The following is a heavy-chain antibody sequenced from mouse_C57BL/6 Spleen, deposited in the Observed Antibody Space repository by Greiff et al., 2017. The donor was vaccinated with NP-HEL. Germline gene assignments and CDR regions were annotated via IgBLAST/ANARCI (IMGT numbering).Heavy chain of an antibody. J-gene: IGHJ4*01. CDR2: IWSGGST. Sequence: VQLVESGPGLVQPSQSLSITCTVSGFSLTSYGVHWVRQSPGKGLEWLGVIWSGGSTDYNAAFISSMSISKDNSKSQVFFKMNSLQADDTAIYYCARFSNYRYYAMDYWGQGTSVTVSS. CDR3: ARFSNYRYYAMDY. V-gene: IGHV2-2*01. CDR1: GFSLTSYG. D-gene: IGHD2-5*01.